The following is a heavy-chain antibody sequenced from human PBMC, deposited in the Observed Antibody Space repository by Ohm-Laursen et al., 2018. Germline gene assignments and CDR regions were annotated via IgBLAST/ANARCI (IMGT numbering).Heavy chain of an antibody. CDR1: GFTFSSYG. J-gene: IGHJ6*02. CDR3: AKDVGGERMDV. V-gene: IGHV3-30*18. CDR2: ISYDGSNK. Sequence: RSLRLSCSASGFTFSSYGMHWVRQAPGKGLEWVAVISYDGSNKYYADSVKGRFTISRDNSKNTAYLQMNSLRAEDMAVYYCAKDVGGERMDVWGQGTTVTVSS. D-gene: IGHD6-25*01.